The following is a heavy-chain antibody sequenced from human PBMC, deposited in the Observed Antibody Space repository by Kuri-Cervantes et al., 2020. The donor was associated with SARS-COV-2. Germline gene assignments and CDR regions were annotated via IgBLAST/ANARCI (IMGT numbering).Heavy chain of an antibody. CDR3: AFNYGTGSYFY. J-gene: IGHJ4*02. CDR2: IHRTGTT. CDR1: GGSISSSNW. Sequence: SCAVSGGSISSSNWWSWVRQPPGKGLEWIGEIHRTGTTNYNPPLGSRVTISVDRSKNQFSLTLRSVTAADTAVYYCAFNYGTGSYFYWGQGTLVTVSS. D-gene: IGHD3-10*01. V-gene: IGHV4-4*02.